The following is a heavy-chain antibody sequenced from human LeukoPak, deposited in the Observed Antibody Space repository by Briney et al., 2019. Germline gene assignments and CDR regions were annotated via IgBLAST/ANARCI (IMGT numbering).Heavy chain of an antibody. J-gene: IGHJ5*02. V-gene: IGHV3-30*02. CDR1: GFIFSSYG. CDR2: IRYDGSNK. Sequence: PGGSLRLSCAASGFIFSSYGMHWVRRAPGKGLEWVAFIRYDGSNKYYADSVKGRFTISRDNSKNTLYLQMNSLRAEDTAVYYCAKELPNYDFWSGSNWFDPWGQGTLVTVSS. CDR3: AKELPNYDFWSGSNWFDP. D-gene: IGHD3-3*01.